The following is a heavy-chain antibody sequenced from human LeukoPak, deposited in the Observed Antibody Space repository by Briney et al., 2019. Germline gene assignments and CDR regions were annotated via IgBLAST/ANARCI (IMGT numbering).Heavy chain of an antibody. CDR3: ARTPPNWGADY. D-gene: IGHD7-27*01. CDR1: GYTFTSFD. CDR2: MSPRSGST. J-gene: IGHJ4*02. V-gene: IGHV1-8*01. Sequence: ASVKVSCKASGYTFTSFDFNWVRQAPGQGPEWMGWMSPRSGSTGYAQKFQGRVAMTSDTSISTAYMELSRLTSDDTAVYYCARTPPNWGADYWGQGTLVTVSS.